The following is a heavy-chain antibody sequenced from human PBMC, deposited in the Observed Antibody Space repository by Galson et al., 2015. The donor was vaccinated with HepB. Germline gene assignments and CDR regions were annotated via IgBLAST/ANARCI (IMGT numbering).Heavy chain of an antibody. CDR2: ISGSGGST. CDR1: GFTFSSYA. J-gene: IGHJ5*02. D-gene: IGHD1-26*01. V-gene: IGHV3-23*01. Sequence: SLRLSCAASGFTFSSYAMSWVRQAPGKGLEWVSAISGSGGSTYYADSVKGRFTISRDNSKNTLYLQMNSLRAEDTAVYYCAKDLEEGISGSGFDPWGQGTLVTVSS. CDR3: AKDLEEGISGSGFDP.